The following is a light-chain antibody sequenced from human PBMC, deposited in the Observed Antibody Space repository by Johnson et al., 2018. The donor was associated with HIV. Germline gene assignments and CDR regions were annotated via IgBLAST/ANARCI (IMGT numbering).Light chain of an antibody. CDR3: GTWDTSLSAGGV. Sequence: QSVLTQPPSVSAAPGQKVTISCSGSSSNIGNNYVSWYQQFPGAAPKLLMYENDKRPSGIPDRFSGSKSGTSATLGITGLQTGDEADYYCGTWDTSLSAGGVFGSGTKVTVL. CDR1: SSNIGNNY. V-gene: IGLV1-51*02. CDR2: END. J-gene: IGLJ1*01.